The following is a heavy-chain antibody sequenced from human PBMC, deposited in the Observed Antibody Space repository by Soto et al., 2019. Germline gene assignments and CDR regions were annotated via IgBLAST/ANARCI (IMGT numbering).Heavy chain of an antibody. CDR1: GGSFSGYY. D-gene: IGHD6-6*01. CDR3: ARVGIAARPVDY. CDR2: INHSGST. J-gene: IGHJ4*02. V-gene: IGHV4-34*01. Sequence: LSLTCAVYGGSFSGYYWSWIRQPPGKGLEWIGEINHSGSTNYNPSLKSRVTISVDTSKNQFSLKLSSVTAADTAVYYCARVGIAARPVDYWGQGTLVTVSS.